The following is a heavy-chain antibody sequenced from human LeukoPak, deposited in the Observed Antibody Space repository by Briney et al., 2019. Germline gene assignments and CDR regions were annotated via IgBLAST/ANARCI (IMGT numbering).Heavy chain of an antibody. CDR3: ARASLVAAFDY. Sequence: PGGSLRLSCAASGFTVSSNYMSWVRQAPGKGLEWVSVIYSGGSTYYADSVKGRFTISRDTSKNTLYLQMNSLRAEDTAVYYCARASLVAAFDYWGQGTLVTVSS. J-gene: IGHJ4*02. CDR2: IYSGGST. D-gene: IGHD1-26*01. V-gene: IGHV3-53*01. CDR1: GFTVSSNY.